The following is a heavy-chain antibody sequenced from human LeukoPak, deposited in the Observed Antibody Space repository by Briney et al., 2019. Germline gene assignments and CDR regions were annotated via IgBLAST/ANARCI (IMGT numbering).Heavy chain of an antibody. CDR3: AKGPQSEWWELLSY. D-gene: IGHD1-26*01. CDR2: ISYDGSNK. Sequence: PGGSLRLSCAASGFTFSSYGMHWVRQAPGKGLEWVAVISYDGSNKYYADSVKGRFTISRDNSKNTLYLQMNSLRAEDTAVYYCAKGPQSEWWELLSYWGQGTLVTVSS. CDR1: GFTFSSYG. V-gene: IGHV3-30*18. J-gene: IGHJ4*02.